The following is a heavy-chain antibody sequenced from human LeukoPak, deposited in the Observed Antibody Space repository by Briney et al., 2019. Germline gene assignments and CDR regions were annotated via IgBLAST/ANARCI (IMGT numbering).Heavy chain of an antibody. V-gene: IGHV1-18*01. Sequence: GASVKVSCKASGYTFTSYGISWVRQAPGQGLEWMGWISAYNGNTNYAQKLQGRVTMTTDTSTSTAYMELRSLRSDDTAVYYCARMGINGYCSGGSCYSDFVGFDYWGQGTLVTVSS. CDR3: ARMGINGYCSGGSCYSDFVGFDY. J-gene: IGHJ4*02. D-gene: IGHD2-15*01. CDR1: GYTFTSYG. CDR2: ISAYNGNT.